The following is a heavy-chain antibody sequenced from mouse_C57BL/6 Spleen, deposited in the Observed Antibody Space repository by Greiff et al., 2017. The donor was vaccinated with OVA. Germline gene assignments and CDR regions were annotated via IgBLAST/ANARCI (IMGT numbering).Heavy chain of an antibody. CDR3: ASGYYSNYGFAY. V-gene: IGHV1-42*01. CDR1: GYSFTGYY. J-gene: IGHJ3*01. Sequence: VQLQQSGPELVKPGASVKISCKASGYSFTGYYMNWVKQSPEKSLEWIGEINPSTGGTTYNQKFKAKATLTVDKSSSTAYMQLNSLTSEDSAVYYCASGYYSNYGFAYWGQGTLVTVSA. CDR2: INPSTGGT. D-gene: IGHD2-5*01.